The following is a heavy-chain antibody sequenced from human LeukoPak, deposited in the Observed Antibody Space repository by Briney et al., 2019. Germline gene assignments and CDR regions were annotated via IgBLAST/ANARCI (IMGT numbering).Heavy chain of an antibody. Sequence: ASVKVSCKASGYTFTSYGISWVRQAPGQGLEWMGWISAYDGNTNYAQKLQGRVTMTTDTSTSTAYMELRSLRSDDTAVYYCARDPFSDTAMVNFDYWGQETLVTVSS. CDR3: ARDPFSDTAMVNFDY. V-gene: IGHV1-18*01. J-gene: IGHJ4*02. D-gene: IGHD5-18*01. CDR2: ISAYDGNT. CDR1: GYTFTSYG.